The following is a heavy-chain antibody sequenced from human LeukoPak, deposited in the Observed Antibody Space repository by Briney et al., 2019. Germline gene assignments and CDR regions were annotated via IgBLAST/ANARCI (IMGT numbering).Heavy chain of an antibody. V-gene: IGHV3-23*01. Sequence: PGGALRLSCAASGFTFSYYASSWVRQARGKGVGWVSGISRSGENTDYADSVKGRFTISRDNSKNTLYLQMNSLRVEDTAVYYCAKGRGSSGWYDYWGQGTLVTVPS. J-gene: IGHJ4*02. CDR1: GFTFSYYA. CDR3: AKGRGSSGWYDY. CDR2: ISRSGENT. D-gene: IGHD6-19*01.